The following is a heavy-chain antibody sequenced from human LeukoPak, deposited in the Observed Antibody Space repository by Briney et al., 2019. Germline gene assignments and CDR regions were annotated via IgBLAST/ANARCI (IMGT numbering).Heavy chain of an antibody. CDR1: GYSFTDYF. D-gene: IGHD6-6*01. J-gene: IGHJ3*02. CDR3: ARRYSSSDAFDI. Sequence: ASVKVSCKASGYSFTDYFIHWVRQAPGQGLEWMGWINPNSGGTNYAQKFQGRVTMTRDTSISTAYMELSRLRSDDTAVYYCARRYSSSDAFDIWGQGTMVTVSS. CDR2: INPNSGGT. V-gene: IGHV1-2*02.